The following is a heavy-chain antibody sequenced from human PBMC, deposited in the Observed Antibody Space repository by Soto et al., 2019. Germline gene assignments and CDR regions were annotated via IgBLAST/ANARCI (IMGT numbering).Heavy chain of an antibody. CDR1: GGSISSGGYY. CDR3: ARGVKLTAARPSYYYYYGMDV. V-gene: IGHV4-31*03. D-gene: IGHD6-6*01. CDR2: IYYSGST. J-gene: IGHJ6*02. Sequence: QVQLQESGPGLVKPSQTLSLTCTVSGGSISSGGYYWSWIRQHPGKGLEGIGYIYYSGSTYYNPSLKSRVTISVDTSKNQFSLKLSSVTAADTAVYYCARGVKLTAARPSYYYYYGMDVWGQGTTVTVSS.